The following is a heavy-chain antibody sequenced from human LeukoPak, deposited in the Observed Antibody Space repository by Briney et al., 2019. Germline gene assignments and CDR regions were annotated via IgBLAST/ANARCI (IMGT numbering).Heavy chain of an antibody. CDR1: GDSISGVSYY. Sequence: TLSLTCTVSGDSISGVSYYWSWIRQPAGKGLEWIGRFYPNGGTNYNPSLKSRVTISVDTSKNQFSLRLSSVTAADTAVYYCARDFSGYSYGSRFDYWGQGTLVTVSS. CDR3: ARDFSGYSYGSRFDY. J-gene: IGHJ4*02. V-gene: IGHV4-61*02. D-gene: IGHD5-18*01. CDR2: FYPNGGT.